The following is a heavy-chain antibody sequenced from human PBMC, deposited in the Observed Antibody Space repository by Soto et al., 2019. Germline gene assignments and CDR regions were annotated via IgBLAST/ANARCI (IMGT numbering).Heavy chain of an antibody. CDR2: ISSSSSYI. V-gene: IGHV3-21*01. Sequence: PGGSLRLSCAASGFTFSSYSMNWVRQAPGKGLEWVSSISSSSSYIYYADSVKGRFTISRDNAKNSLYLQMNSLRAEDTAVYYCAREKSGRVAAAGPPQPGRAYYYYGMDVWGQGTTVTVSS. CDR3: AREKSGRVAAAGPPQPGRAYYYYGMDV. J-gene: IGHJ6*02. CDR1: GFTFSSYS. D-gene: IGHD6-13*01.